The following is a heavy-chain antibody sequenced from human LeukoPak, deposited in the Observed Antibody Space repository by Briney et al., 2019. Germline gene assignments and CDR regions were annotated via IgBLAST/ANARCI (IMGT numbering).Heavy chain of an antibody. CDR1: GFTFSSYS. CDR3: AKETTMVEVVITLFDY. V-gene: IGHV3-21*04. Sequence: PGGSLRLSCAASGFTFSSYSMNWVRQAPGKGLEWVSSISSSSSYIYYADSVKGRFTISRDNSKHTVYLQMSSLRAEDTAVYYCAKETTMVEVVITLFDYWGQGTLVTVSS. CDR2: ISSSSSYI. J-gene: IGHJ4*02. D-gene: IGHD3-22*01.